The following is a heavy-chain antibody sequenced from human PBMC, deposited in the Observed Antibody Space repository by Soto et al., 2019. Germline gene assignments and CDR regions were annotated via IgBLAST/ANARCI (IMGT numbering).Heavy chain of an antibody. D-gene: IGHD3-22*01. CDR2: ISDYNGNT. CDR1: VYTSTSYG. V-gene: IGHV1-18*01. CDR3: ARDGYYDSSGYRSDFDY. J-gene: IGHJ4*02. Sequence: ASVKVSCKASVYTSTSYGSSWRLQAPGQGLEWMGWISDYNGNTNYAQKLQGRVTMTTDTSTSTAYMELRSLRSDDTAVYYCARDGYYDSSGYRSDFDYWGQGTLVTVPS.